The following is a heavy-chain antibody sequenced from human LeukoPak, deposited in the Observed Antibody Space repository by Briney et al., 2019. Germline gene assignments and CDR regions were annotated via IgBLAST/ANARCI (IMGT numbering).Heavy chain of an antibody. Sequence: SETLSLTCAVYGGSFSGYYWSWIRQPPGKGLEWIGEINHSGSTNYNPSLKSRVTISVDTSKNQFSLKLSSVTAADTAVYYCASALVVAGPTDWGQGTLVTVSS. J-gene: IGHJ4*02. CDR3: ASALVVAGPTD. D-gene: IGHD6-19*01. V-gene: IGHV4-34*01. CDR1: GGSFSGYY. CDR2: INHSGST.